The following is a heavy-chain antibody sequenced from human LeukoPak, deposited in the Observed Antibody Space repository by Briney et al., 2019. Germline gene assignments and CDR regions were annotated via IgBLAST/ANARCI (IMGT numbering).Heavy chain of an antibody. D-gene: IGHD4-11*01. J-gene: IGHJ6*03. CDR1: GGFFSSYY. CDR2: INHSEST. Sequence: SETLSLTCSVYGGFFSSYYWNYIRQHPAKRPVSIWDINHSESTNYNRDVKIRVPIQVDTAKNLFSLNLSSVTAEDCAVYYCARGGHMTTGDMDVWGKGTTVTVSS. V-gene: IGHV4-34*01. CDR3: ARGGHMTTGDMDV.